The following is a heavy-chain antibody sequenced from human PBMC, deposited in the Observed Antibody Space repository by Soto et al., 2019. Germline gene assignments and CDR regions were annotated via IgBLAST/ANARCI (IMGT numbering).Heavy chain of an antibody. CDR2: ISKNGGTT. CDR1: GFTFSSHE. J-gene: IGHJ6*02. D-gene: IGHD3-3*01. Sequence: EVQLVEAGGGLVQPGGSLSLSCVVSGFTFSSHEMNWVRQAPGKGPEWVSRISKNGGTTSYADSVKGRFTISRDNARDSLYLHMNSLRAEDTAVYYCVRDRSLIFAVPPYGMDVWGQGTTVTVSS. CDR3: VRDRSLIFAVPPYGMDV. V-gene: IGHV3-48*03.